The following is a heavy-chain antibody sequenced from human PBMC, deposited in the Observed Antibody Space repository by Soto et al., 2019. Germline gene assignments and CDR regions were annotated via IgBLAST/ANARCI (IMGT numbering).Heavy chain of an antibody. CDR3: ARDHVVVVAATPGSWDFQH. D-gene: IGHD2-15*01. CDR2: ISAYNGNT. J-gene: IGHJ1*01. Sequence: ASVKVSCKASGYTFTSYGISWVRQAPGQGLEWMGWISAYNGNTNYAQKLQGRVTMTTDTSTSTAHMELRSLRSDDTAVYYCARDHVVVVAATPGSWDFQHWGQGTLVTVS. CDR1: GYTFTSYG. V-gene: IGHV1-18*01.